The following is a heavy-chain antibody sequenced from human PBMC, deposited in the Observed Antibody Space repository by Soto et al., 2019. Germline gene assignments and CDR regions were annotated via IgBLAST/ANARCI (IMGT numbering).Heavy chain of an antibody. CDR1: GYTFTSYG. Sequence: GASVKVSCKASGYTFTSYGISWVRQAPGQGLEWMGWISAYNGNTDYAQKLQGRVTMTTDTSTSTAYMELRSLRSDDTAVYYCAREGYYDSSGYLGYWGQGTLVTVSS. D-gene: IGHD3-22*01. V-gene: IGHV1-18*04. CDR3: AREGYYDSSGYLGY. CDR2: ISAYNGNT. J-gene: IGHJ4*02.